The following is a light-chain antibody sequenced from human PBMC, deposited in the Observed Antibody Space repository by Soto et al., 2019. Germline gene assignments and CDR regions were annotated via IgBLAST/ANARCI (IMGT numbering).Light chain of an antibody. J-gene: IGKJ4*01. CDR3: QQTRSYPST. CDR2: EAS. V-gene: IGKV1-9*01. CDR1: QDINSY. Sequence: IQLTQSPSSLFASIGDRVTITCRASQDINSYLAWYQQKPGKAPNLLIYEASILQRGVPSRFSGSISGTDFTLTISSLQAEDFATYYCQQTRSYPSTFGGGTKVDIK.